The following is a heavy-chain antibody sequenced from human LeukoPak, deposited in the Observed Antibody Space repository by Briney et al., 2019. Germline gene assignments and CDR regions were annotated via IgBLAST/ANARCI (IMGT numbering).Heavy chain of an antibody. D-gene: IGHD5-24*01. V-gene: IGHV1-2*02. CDR2: ITPSGGT. J-gene: IGHJ4*02. CDR1: GYTFTIYA. CDR3: ARDRYGDGFAHLDY. Sequence: ASVKVSCKASGYTFTIYAIHWVRQATGQGLEWTGWITPSGGTNYPQKVQGRVAITWDTSITTAYMDLSRLTSDDTAVYYCARDRYGDGFAHLDYWGQGALVTVSS.